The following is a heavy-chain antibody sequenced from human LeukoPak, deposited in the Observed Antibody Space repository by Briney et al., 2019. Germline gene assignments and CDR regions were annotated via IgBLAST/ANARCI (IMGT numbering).Heavy chain of an antibody. CDR1: GYTFTSYD. J-gene: IGHJ4*02. CDR3: ARGPLVASPRWLQFLGAPSGPRFDY. D-gene: IGHD5-24*01. V-gene: IGHV1-8*01. CDR2: MNPNSGNT. Sequence: GASVKVSCKASGYTFTSYDINWVRQATGQGLEWMGWMNPNSGNTGYAQKFQGRVTMTRNTSISTAYMELSSLRSEDTAVYYCARGPLVASPRWLQFLGAPSGPRFDYWGQGTLVTVSS.